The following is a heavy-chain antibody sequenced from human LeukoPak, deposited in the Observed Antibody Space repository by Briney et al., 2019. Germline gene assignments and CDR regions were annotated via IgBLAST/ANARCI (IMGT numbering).Heavy chain of an antibody. V-gene: IGHV3-21*01. CDR2: ISSGSSYI. CDR3: ASRRGVYRDWFDP. Sequence: GGSLRLSCAASGFTLSSYSMNWVRQAPGKGLEWVSSISSGSSYIHYADSVKGRFTISRDNANNSLYLQMNGLRAEDTAVYYCASRRGVYRDWFDPWGQGTLVTVSS. CDR1: GFTLSSYS. J-gene: IGHJ5*02. D-gene: IGHD3-10*01.